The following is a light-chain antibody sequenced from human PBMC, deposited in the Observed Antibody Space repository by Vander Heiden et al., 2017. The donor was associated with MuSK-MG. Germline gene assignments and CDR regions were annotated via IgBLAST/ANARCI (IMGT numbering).Light chain of an antibody. Sequence: QSALTQPPSVSGAPGQRVTISCTGSSSNSGAGYDVHWYQQLPGTAPKLHIYGNSNRPSGVPDRFSGSKSGTSASLAITGLQAEDEADYYCQSYDSSLSAVVFGGGTKLTVL. CDR1: SSNSGAGYD. CDR2: GNS. V-gene: IGLV1-40*01. J-gene: IGLJ2*01. CDR3: QSYDSSLSAVV.